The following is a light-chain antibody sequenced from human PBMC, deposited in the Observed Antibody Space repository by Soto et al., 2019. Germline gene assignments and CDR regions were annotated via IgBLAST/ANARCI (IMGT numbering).Light chain of an antibody. V-gene: IGLV2-14*01. CDR3: TSYASGSAHVV. Sequence: QSALTQPASVSGSPGQSITLSCTGTSSDIGGYDYVSWYQRHPGKAPKLIIYDVNNRPSGVSNRFSGSKSGNTASLTISGRQAEDEADYYCTSYASGSAHVVVGGGTKLTVL. J-gene: IGLJ2*01. CDR2: DVN. CDR1: SSDIGGYDY.